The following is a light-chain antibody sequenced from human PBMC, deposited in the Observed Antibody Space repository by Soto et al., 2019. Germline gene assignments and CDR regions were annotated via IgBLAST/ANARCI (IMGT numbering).Light chain of an antibody. CDR2: RAS. CDR3: EHYGCSPPFT. CDR1: QSVSSSY. J-gene: IGKJ4*01. Sequence: EIVLTQSPGTLSLSPGERATLSCRASQSVSSSYLARYQQQPGQAPRLLIYRASSRATGIPDTFSVSGSVPDFTLAITALEPEDFAVYYCEHYGCSPPFTFGGETKVEIK. V-gene: IGKV3-20*01.